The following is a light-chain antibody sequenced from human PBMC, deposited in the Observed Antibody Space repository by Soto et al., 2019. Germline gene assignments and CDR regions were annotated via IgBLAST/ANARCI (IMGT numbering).Light chain of an antibody. J-gene: IGKJ4*01. V-gene: IGKV1-39*01. CDR3: QQTYDATLT. CDR2: AAS. Sequence: DIRMTQSPSSLSAFVGDTVTITCQTGPPISVSLNWYQQKPGKAPTLLISAASTLESGFPSRFSGSGKGTHLTRSMSDQRPEDFATYYRQQTYDATLTFGGGTRVE. CDR1: PPISVS.